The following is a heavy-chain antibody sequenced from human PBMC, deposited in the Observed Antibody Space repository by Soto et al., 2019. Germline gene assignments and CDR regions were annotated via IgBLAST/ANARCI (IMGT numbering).Heavy chain of an antibody. CDR1: GFTLSAYW. CDR3: ARDVSPGSSSLYLDAFDI. J-gene: IGHJ3*02. Sequence: EVQLEESGGDLVQPGGSLRLSCAASGFTLSAYWMTWVRQAPGKELEWVANINRDGSKKSYLDSVRGRFTFSRDNVGNSLFLQMDSLRAADTALYYWARDVSPGSSSLYLDAFDIWGQGTMVTVSS. D-gene: IGHD6-13*01. V-gene: IGHV3-7*05. CDR2: INRDGSKK.